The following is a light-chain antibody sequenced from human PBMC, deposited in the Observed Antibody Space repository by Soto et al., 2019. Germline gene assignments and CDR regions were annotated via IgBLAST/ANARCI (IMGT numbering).Light chain of an antibody. J-gene: IGLJ1*01. CDR2: ENN. V-gene: IGLV1-40*01. Sequence: QPVLTQPPSVSEAPGQRVTISCTGSSSSIGAGYEAHWYQQVPGTAPKLLIYENNNRPSGVPDRFSGSKSGTSASLAITGLQAEDEAEYYCQSYDSSLSGYVFGTGTKLTVL. CDR3: QSYDSSLSGYV. CDR1: SSSIGAGYE.